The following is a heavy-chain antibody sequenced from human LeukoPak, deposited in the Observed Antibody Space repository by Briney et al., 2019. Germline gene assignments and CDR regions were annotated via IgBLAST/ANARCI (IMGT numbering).Heavy chain of an antibody. CDR3: ARHEYSGSYYGLSWFDT. CDR1: GDFVTNINYY. V-gene: IGHV4-39*01. D-gene: IGHD1-26*01. CDR2: IYYSGYT. Sequence: PSETLFLTCTVSGDFVTNINYYWGWIRQPPGKGLEWIGSIYYSGYTYDNPSLKSRVAISVDTSKNQFSLKLTSVTAADTAVYYCARHEYSGSYYGLSWFDTWGQGTLVTVFS. J-gene: IGHJ5*02.